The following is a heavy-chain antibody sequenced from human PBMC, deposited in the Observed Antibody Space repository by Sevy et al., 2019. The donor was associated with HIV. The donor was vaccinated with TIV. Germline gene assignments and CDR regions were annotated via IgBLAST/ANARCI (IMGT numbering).Heavy chain of an antibody. V-gene: IGHV3-7*01. CDR3: ARLRLHYDPYYFDL. J-gene: IGHJ4*02. Sequence: GGYLRLSCAASGFTFSDYWMSWVRQAPEKGLEWVANIKQDGSKKYYVDSIKGRFIVSRDNAKKSLYLEMSSLRAEDTAVYYCARLRLHYDPYYFDLWGQGTLVTVSS. CDR1: GFTFSDYW. D-gene: IGHD3-16*01. CDR2: IKQDGSKK.